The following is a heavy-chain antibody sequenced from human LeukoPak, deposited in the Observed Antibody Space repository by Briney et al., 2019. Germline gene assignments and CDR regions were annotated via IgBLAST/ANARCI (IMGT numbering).Heavy chain of an antibody. CDR2: ISPSGGST. CDR1: GYSFSSSY. J-gene: IGHJ4*02. Sequence: GASVKVSCKASGYSFSSSYFHWVRQAPRQGLEWMGIISPSGGSTTYAQKFQGRVTMTRDTSTSTVYVELSSLRSEDTAVYYCARLSCSGGSCYNDYWGQGTLVTVSS. D-gene: IGHD2-15*01. V-gene: IGHV1-46*01. CDR3: ARLSCSGGSCYNDY.